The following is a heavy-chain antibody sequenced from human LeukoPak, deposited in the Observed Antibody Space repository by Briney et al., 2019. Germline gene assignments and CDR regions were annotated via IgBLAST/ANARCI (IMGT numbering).Heavy chain of an antibody. J-gene: IGHJ5*02. CDR3: ARRYCSGGSCYSDNWFDP. D-gene: IGHD2-15*01. V-gene: IGHV4-39*01. CDR2: IYYSGST. CDR1: GGSISSSSYY. Sequence: SETLSLTCTVSGGSISSSSYYWGWIRQPPGKGLEWIGSIYYSGSTYYNPSLKSRVTTSVDTSKNQFSLKLSSVTAADTAVYYCARRYCSGGSCYSDNWFDPWGQGTLVTVSS.